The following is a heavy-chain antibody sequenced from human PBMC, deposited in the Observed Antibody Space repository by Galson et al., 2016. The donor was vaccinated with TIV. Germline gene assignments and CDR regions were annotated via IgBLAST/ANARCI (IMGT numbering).Heavy chain of an antibody. CDR3: ARWNDHGDRSYDY. V-gene: IGHV3-30*07. CDR2: ISHDGEKK. J-gene: IGHJ4*02. CDR1: GFTFSNFW. D-gene: IGHD4-17*01. Sequence: SLRLSCAASGFTFSNFWMHWVRQVPGKGLEWVAVISHDGEKKFYADSVKGRVTISRDDSKNTVYLQMNNLRAEDTAVYYCARWNDHGDRSYDYWGQGTLVTVSS.